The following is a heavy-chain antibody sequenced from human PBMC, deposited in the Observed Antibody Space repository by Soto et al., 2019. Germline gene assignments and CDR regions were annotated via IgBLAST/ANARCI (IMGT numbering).Heavy chain of an antibody. Sequence: SETLSLTCTVSGVSINSRGYYWGWIRQPPGKGLEWIESMFYSGTTYYNPSLKSRITIAVDSSKNQFSLSLSSVTAADTAFYYCARKEDGYNRLFDYWGQGSLGT. CDR3: ARKEDGYNRLFDY. J-gene: IGHJ4*02. CDR2: MFYSGTT. D-gene: IGHD5-12*01. CDR1: GVSINSRGYY. V-gene: IGHV4-39*01.